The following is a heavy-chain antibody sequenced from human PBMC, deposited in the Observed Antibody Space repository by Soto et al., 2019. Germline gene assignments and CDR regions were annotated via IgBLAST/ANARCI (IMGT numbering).Heavy chain of an antibody. CDR1: GYTFTSYD. J-gene: IGHJ5*02. V-gene: IGHV1-8*01. CDR2: MNTNSGNT. D-gene: IGHD5-18*01. CDR3: ARVAWIQLWFETYNWFDP. Sequence: QVQLVQSGAEVKKPGASVKVSCKASGYTFTSYDINWVRQATGQGLEWMGWMNTNSGNTGYAQKFQGRVTMTRNTSISTAYMELSSLRSEDTAVYYCARVAWIQLWFETYNWFDPWGQGTLVTVSS.